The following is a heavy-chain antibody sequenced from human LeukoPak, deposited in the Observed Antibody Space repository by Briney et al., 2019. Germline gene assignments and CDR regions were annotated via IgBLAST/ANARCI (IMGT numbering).Heavy chain of an antibody. CDR3: AKDRYDFWSGYPEYYFDY. J-gene: IGHJ4*02. CDR1: GFTFSSYG. CDR2: IRYDGSNK. V-gene: IGHV3-30*02. D-gene: IGHD3-3*01. Sequence: GGSLRLSCAASGFTFSSYGLHWVRQAPGKGLEWVAFIRYDGSNKYYADSVKGRFTISRDNSKNTLYLQMNSLRAEDTAVYYCAKDRYDFWSGYPEYYFDYWGQGTLVTVSS.